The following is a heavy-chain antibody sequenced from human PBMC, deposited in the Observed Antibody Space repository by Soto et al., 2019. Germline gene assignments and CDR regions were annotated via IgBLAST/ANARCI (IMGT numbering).Heavy chain of an antibody. D-gene: IGHD1-1*01. J-gene: IGHJ4*02. CDR3: ARPSSHTATTGTVNI. V-gene: IGHV1-69*02. CDR1: GGSFHSHS. CDR2: FIPILGLA. Sequence: QVQLVQSGAEVKKPGSSVIVSCKASGGSFHSHSINWVRQAPGQGLQWVGRFIPILGLANYAQSFQGRVTITANKSPSTPYMELSSLGSDDTAVYYCARPSSHTATTGTVNIWGEGAQCTVSS.